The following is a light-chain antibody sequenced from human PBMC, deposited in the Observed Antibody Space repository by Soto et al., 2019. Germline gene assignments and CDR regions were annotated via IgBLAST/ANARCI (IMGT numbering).Light chain of an antibody. V-gene: IGLV2-14*01. CDR2: DIN. J-gene: IGLJ1*01. Sequence: QSALTQPASVSGSPGQSITISCTGTSSDVGNYIFVSWYRQHPGKAPKLMIYDINNRPSGVSNRFSGSKSGNTASLTISGLQADDEADYYCVSYTTSASDVFGTGTKVTVL. CDR3: VSYTTSASDV. CDR1: SSDVGNYIF.